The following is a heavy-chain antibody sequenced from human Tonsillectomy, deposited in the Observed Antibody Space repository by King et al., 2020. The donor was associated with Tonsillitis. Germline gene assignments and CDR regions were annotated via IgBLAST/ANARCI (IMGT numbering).Heavy chain of an antibody. J-gene: IGHJ4*02. CDR1: GYHFTEHW. CDR2: IYPDDSDI. CDR3: ARPPSHCGENGCYAQLHFDL. D-gene: IGHD3-9*01. Sequence: QLVQSGAEVKKPGESLKISCKVSGYHFTEHWIGWVRQTPGKGLEWMGIIYPDDSDIRYSLSFQGQVTMSVDTPTSTAYLQWTSLKTSDTAMYYCARPPSHCGENGCYAQLHFDLWGQGTPVTVSS. V-gene: IGHV5-51*01.